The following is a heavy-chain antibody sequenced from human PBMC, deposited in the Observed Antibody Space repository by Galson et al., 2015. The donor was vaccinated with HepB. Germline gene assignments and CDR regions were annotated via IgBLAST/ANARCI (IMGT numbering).Heavy chain of an antibody. CDR3: ARDQEGYSSGLSP. V-gene: IGHV1-2*06. D-gene: IGHD6-19*01. CDR1: GYTFIGYF. Sequence: SVKVSCKASGYTFIGYFMHWVRQAPGQGLEWMGRINPNSGGTNYAQNFRGRVTMTRDTSIGTAYMELSRLRYDDTAMYYCARDQEGYSSGLSPWGQGTLVTVSS. J-gene: IGHJ5*02. CDR2: INPNSGGT.